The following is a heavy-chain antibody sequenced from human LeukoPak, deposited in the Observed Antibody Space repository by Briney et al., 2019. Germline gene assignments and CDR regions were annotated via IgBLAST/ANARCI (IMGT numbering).Heavy chain of an antibody. J-gene: IGHJ4*02. CDR2: IAYNGNNE. CDR1: EFTFSGYA. CDR3: ARDAGGSFDY. V-gene: IGHV3-30*04. Sequence: PGGSLRLSCAPSEFTFSGYAIHWVRQAPGEGLDWVAHIAYNGNNEKYAESVKGRFTISRDNSKNTVYLQMNSLRSDDTAVYYCARDAGGSFDYWGQGTLVTVSS.